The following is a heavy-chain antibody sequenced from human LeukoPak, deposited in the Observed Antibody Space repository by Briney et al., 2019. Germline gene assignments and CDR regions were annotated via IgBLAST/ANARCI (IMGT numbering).Heavy chain of an antibody. Sequence: GASVKVSCKASGYTFTSNYIHWVRQAPGQGLEWMGMIYPRDGSTSYAQKFQGRVTITADESTSTAYMELSSLRSEDTAVYYCARGLPDDTGDWFDPWGQGTLVTVSS. J-gene: IGHJ5*02. CDR2: IYPRDGST. CDR1: GYTFTSNY. V-gene: IGHV1-46*01. D-gene: IGHD5-12*01. CDR3: ARGLPDDTGDWFDP.